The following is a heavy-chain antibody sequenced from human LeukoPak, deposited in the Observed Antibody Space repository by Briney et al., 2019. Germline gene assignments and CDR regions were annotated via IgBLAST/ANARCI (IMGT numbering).Heavy chain of an antibody. J-gene: IGHJ4*02. CDR2: IYYSGST. CDR3: ARYGEYSFDY. D-gene: IGHD4-17*01. CDR1: GASISSYY. V-gene: IGHV4-59*08. Sequence: SETLSLTCTVSGASISSYYRSWIRQPPGKGLEWIGYIYYSGSTNYNPSLKSRVTISVDTSKNQFSLKLSSVTAADTAVYYCARYGEYSFDYWGQGTLVTVSS.